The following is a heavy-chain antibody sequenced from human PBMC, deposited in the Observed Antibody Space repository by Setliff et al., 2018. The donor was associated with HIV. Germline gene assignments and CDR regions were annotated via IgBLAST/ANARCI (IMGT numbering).Heavy chain of an antibody. CDR1: GGTFSSYA. D-gene: IGHD6-19*01. V-gene: IGHV1-69*13. Sequence: SVKLSCKASGGTFSSYAISWVRQAPGQGLEWMGGIIPIFGTANYAQKFQGRVTITADESTSTAYMELSSLRSEDTAVYYCARSPGYSSGWTPGYYYYMDVWGKGTTVTVSS. CDR2: IIPIFGTA. J-gene: IGHJ6*03. CDR3: ARSPGYSSGWTPGYYYYMDV.